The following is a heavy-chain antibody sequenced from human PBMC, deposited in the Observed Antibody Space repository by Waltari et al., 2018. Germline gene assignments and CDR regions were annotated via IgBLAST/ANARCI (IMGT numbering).Heavy chain of an antibody. CDR3: ATDTSPPY. J-gene: IGHJ4*02. Sequence: QVQLVQSGAEVKKPGSSVKVSCKASGGTFGRFAISWVRQAAGEGLEWMGGIIPTIGASNYAQKFQGRVTITADDATRIAYMEVSSLSFEDTAVYFCATDTSPPYWDQGTLVIVSS. CDR1: GGTFGRFA. D-gene: IGHD2-2*01. V-gene: IGHV1-69*01. CDR2: IIPTIGAS.